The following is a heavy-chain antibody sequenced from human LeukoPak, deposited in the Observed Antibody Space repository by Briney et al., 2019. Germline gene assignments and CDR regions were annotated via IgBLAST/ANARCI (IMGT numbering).Heavy chain of an antibody. Sequence: GGSLRLSCAASEFSVGSNYMTWVRQAPGRGLEWVSLIYSGGSTYYADSVKGRFTISRDNSKNTLYLQMNSLRAEDTAVYYCARGPSGCHNTGGQGTLVTVSS. D-gene: IGHD5-12*01. CDR3: ARGPSGCHNT. CDR1: EFSVGSNY. V-gene: IGHV3-66*01. CDR2: IYSGGST. J-gene: IGHJ4*02.